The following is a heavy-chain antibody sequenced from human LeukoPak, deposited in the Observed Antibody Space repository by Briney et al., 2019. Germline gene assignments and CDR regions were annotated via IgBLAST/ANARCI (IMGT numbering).Heavy chain of an antibody. CDR1: GFTFSSYA. D-gene: IGHD7-27*01. V-gene: IGHV3-30*04. Sequence: GGSLRLSCAASGFTFSSYAMHWVRQAPGKGLEWVAVISYDGRNKYYADSVKGRFTISRDNSKNTLYLQMNSLRAEDTAVYYCARDSGGSNWGDYWGQGTLVTVSS. J-gene: IGHJ4*02. CDR3: ARDSGGSNWGDY. CDR2: ISYDGRNK.